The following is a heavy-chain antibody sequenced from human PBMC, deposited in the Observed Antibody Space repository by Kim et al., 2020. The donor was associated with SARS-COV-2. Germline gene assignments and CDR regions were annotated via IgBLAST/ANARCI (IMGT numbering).Heavy chain of an antibody. D-gene: IGHD6-13*01. Sequence: ASVKVSCKASGYTFTSYGISWVRQAPGQGLEWMGWISAYNGNTNYAQKLQGRVTMTTDTSTSTAYMELRSLRSDDTAVYYCAREGDSSDLDYYYYYMDVWGKGTTVTVSS. CDR3: AREGDSSDLDYYYYYMDV. CDR1: GYTFTSYG. CDR2: ISAYNGNT. J-gene: IGHJ6*03. V-gene: IGHV1-18*01.